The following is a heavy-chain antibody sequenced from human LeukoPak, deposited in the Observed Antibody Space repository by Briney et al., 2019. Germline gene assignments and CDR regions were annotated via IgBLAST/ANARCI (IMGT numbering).Heavy chain of an antibody. CDR3: ARSYASGSYVSVPLDY. Sequence: GGSLRLSCAASGFTFRMYWMSWVRQAPGKGLEWVASINQDGTEKQYVDSRAGRFNISRDDAKSSLCLQLNSLRAEDTAVYYCARSYASGSYVSVPLDYCGLGTLVTVSS. CDR2: INQDGTEK. D-gene: IGHD3-10*01. CDR1: GFTFRMYW. V-gene: IGHV3-7*01. J-gene: IGHJ4*02.